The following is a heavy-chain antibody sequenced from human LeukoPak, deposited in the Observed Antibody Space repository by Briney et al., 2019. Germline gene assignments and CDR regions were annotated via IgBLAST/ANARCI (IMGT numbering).Heavy chain of an antibody. D-gene: IGHD6-19*01. Sequence: GGSLRLSCAASGFAFSSYTMNWVRQPPGKGLEWVSNIGTSSTTIYYADSVKGRFTISRDNAKNSLYLQMNSLRAEDTAVYYCAKVGSGWIWGQGTLVTVSS. CDR3: AKVGSGWI. CDR2: IGTSSTTI. CDR1: GFAFSSYT. J-gene: IGHJ4*02. V-gene: IGHV3-48*01.